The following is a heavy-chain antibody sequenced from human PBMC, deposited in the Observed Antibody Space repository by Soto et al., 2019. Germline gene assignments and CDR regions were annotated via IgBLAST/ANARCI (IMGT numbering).Heavy chain of an antibody. CDR1: GGTFSSYA. J-gene: IGHJ4*02. CDR2: IIPIFGTA. D-gene: IGHD1-1*01. V-gene: IGHV1-69*13. CDR3: ARGPRALDSTKASFDY. Sequence: GASVKVSCKASGGTFSSYAISWVRQAPGQGLEWMGGIIPIFGTANYAQKFQGRVTITADESTSTAYMELSSLRSEDTAVYYCARGPRALDSTKASFDYWGQGTLVTVSS.